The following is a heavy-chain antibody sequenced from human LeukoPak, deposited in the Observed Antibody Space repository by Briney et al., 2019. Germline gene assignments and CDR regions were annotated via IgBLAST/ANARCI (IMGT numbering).Heavy chain of an antibody. J-gene: IGHJ4*02. Sequence: ASVKVSCKASGYAFTGYYMHWVRQAPGQGLEWMGWINPNSGGTSYAQKFQGRVTMTRDTSISTAYMELSRLRSDDTAVYYCARDGTAVAGLDYWGQGTLVTVSS. CDR3: ARDGTAVAGLDY. CDR2: INPNSGGT. V-gene: IGHV1-2*02. D-gene: IGHD6-19*01. CDR1: GYAFTGYY.